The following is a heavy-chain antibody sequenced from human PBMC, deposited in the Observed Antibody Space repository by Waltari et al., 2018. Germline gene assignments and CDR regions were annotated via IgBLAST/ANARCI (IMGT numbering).Heavy chain of an antibody. CDR2: IYHRGST. CDR3: ARDQFVGGYYHY. V-gene: IGHV4-38-2*02. Sequence: QVQLQASGPGLVQTSETLSLTCAVSGYSISRGSYWGWISQPQGKGLEWIGSIYHRGSTYYNPSLKSRVTRSVDTSKNQFSLKLSSVTAADTAVYYCARDQFVGGYYHYWGQGTLVTVSS. CDR1: GYSISRGSY. D-gene: IGHD3-22*01. J-gene: IGHJ4*02.